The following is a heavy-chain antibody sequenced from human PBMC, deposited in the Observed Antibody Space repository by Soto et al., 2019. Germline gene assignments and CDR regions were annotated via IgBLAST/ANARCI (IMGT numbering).Heavy chain of an antibody. CDR1: RFTFSSYE. Sequence: EVQLVESGGGLVQPGGSLRLSCAASRFTFSSYEMSWVRQAPGKGLEWVSYISRTSSTIFYAGSVRGRFTISRDNAKNSLFLQMKNLRSEDTAVYFCVRGLDYWGQGTLVTVSS. CDR2: ISRTSSTI. J-gene: IGHJ4*02. V-gene: IGHV3-48*03. CDR3: VRGLDY.